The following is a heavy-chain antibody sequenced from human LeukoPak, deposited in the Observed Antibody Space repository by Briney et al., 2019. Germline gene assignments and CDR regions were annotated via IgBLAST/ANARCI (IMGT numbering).Heavy chain of an antibody. V-gene: IGHV4-34*01. CDR2: INHSGST. CDR3: ARGYSNYAP. D-gene: IGHD4-11*01. J-gene: IGHJ5*02. Sequence: SETLSLTCAVYGGSFSGYYWSWIRQPPGKGLEWIGEINHSGSTNYNPSLKSRVTISVDTSKNQFSLKLSSVTAADTAVYYCARGYSNYAPWGQETLVTVSS. CDR1: GGSFSGYY.